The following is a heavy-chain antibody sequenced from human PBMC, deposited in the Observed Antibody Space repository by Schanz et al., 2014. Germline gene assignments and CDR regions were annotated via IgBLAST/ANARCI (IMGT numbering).Heavy chain of an antibody. V-gene: IGHV1-46*01. CDR1: GGTFSSFG. J-gene: IGHJ4*02. CDR2: INLSGGST. Sequence: VQLEQSGAEVKKPGSSVKVSCKASGGTFSSFGINWVRQAPGQGLEWMGIINLSGGSTNNAQKFQGRLTMTRDTSTSTVYIELHILTSEDTAVYYCARRRTFDYWGQGTLVTVSS. CDR3: ARRRTFDY.